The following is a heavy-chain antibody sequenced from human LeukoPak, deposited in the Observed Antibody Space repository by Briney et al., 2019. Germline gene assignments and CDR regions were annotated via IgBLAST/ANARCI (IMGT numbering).Heavy chain of an antibody. J-gene: IGHJ3*01. V-gene: IGHV5-51*01. CDR3: ARLPRRGPDDDCWSGDFTQDTFDF. D-gene: IGHD3-3*01. CDR1: GYNFTTYW. Sequence: GESLKISCKGSGYNFTTYWIGWVRQMPGKGLEWMGMMYPGDSDTTYSPAFQGQVTISAEKSISIAYLQWTSLKASDTAMYYCARLPRRGPDDDCWSGDFTQDTFDFWGQGTMVTVSS. CDR2: MYPGDSDT.